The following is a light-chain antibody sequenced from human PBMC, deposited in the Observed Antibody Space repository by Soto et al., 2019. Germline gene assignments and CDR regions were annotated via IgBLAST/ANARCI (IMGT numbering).Light chain of an antibody. CDR2: GPS. CDR3: QQYSNWPPYT. J-gene: IGKJ2*01. CDR1: QSVSSN. V-gene: IGKV3-15*01. Sequence: EIGITQSPATLSVSPGERATLACRASQSVSSNLACYQQKPGQAPRLLIYGPSPRATSIPARFSGSGSGTDFTLTISSLQSEDFAVYYCQQYSNWPPYTIGHGTNMEIK.